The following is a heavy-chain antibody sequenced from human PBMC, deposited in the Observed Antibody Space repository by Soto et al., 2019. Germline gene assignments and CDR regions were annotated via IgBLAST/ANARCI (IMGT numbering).Heavy chain of an antibody. CDR1: GFTFGHYA. J-gene: IGHJ6*02. CDR3: AREAESAAGASYYNFYGMDV. D-gene: IGHD1-26*01. Sequence: XGSLRPSCATAGFTFGHYARHWVRQAPGKGLEWVGLISSDSRNKYYADSVKGRFTISRDNSKSTLNLQMNSLRAEDTAVFFCAREAESAAGASYYNFYGMDVWGQGTTVTVSS. CDR2: ISSDSRNK. V-gene: IGHV3-30*04.